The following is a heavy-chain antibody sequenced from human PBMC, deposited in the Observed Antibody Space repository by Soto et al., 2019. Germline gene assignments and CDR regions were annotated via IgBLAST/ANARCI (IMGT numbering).Heavy chain of an antibody. CDR3: ARELAPDALLPSSLMDV. V-gene: IGHV3-74*01. D-gene: IGHD2-2*01. J-gene: IGHJ6*02. Sequence: PGGSLRLSCAASGFTISGHWMHWVRRTPANGLVWVSRIKGDGSEINYADSVRGRFTISRDNAKNTLYLQMNSLRAEDTAVYYCARELAPDALLPSSLMDVWGQGTTVTVSS. CDR2: IKGDGSEI. CDR1: GFTISGHW.